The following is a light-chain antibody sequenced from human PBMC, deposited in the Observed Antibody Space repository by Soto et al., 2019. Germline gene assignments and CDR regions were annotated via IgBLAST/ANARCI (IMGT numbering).Light chain of an antibody. Sequence: EIVLTQSPGTLSLSPGERATLSCRASQSVDSDFLAWYQQKSGQAPRLLIYNASRKAAGIPDRFSGSGSGTDFTLTISRLELEDFAVYFCQQYGDSPLYSFGQGTKVEIK. V-gene: IGKV3-20*01. J-gene: IGKJ2*01. CDR1: QSVDSDF. CDR2: NAS. CDR3: QQYGDSPLYS.